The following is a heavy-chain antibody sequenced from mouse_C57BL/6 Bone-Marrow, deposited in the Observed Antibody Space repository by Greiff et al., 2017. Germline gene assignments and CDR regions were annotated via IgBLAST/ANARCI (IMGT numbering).Heavy chain of an antibody. CDR3: ARGLRRLAWFAY. CDR2: IYPRSGNT. V-gene: IGHV1-81*01. D-gene: IGHD1-2*01. J-gene: IGHJ3*01. Sequence: VKLVESGAELARPGASVKLSCKASGYTFTSYGISWVKQRTGQGLEWIGEIYPRSGNTYYNEKFKGKATLTADKSSSTAYMELRSLTSEDSAVYFCARGLRRLAWFAYWGQGTLVTVSA. CDR1: GYTFTSYG.